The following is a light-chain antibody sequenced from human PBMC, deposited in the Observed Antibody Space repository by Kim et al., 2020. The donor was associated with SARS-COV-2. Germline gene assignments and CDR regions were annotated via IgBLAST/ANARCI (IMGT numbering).Light chain of an antibody. CDR2: GTS. CDR1: PTINTNS. Sequence: SPAERATLTGRASPTINTNSLGWFQQKPGQTPRLLIYGTSNRASDIPERFSGSGSRTDFTLTMSRLEPEDLAVKYGQQHFRSPPTFGPGATVDIK. V-gene: IGKV3-20*01. CDR3: QQHFRSPPT. J-gene: IGKJ3*01.